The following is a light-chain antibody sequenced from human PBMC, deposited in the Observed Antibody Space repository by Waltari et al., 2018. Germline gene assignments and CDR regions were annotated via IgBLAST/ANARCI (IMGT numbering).Light chain of an antibody. CDR1: QSVSSN. Sequence: EILMTQSPATLSVSLGERATLSCRASQSVSSNLAWYQQKPGQVPSLLIYGASTRATGIPARFSGSGSGTEFTLTISSLQSEDFAVYYCQQYNNWPQTFGQGTKVEIK. CDR3: QQYNNWPQT. V-gene: IGKV3-15*01. J-gene: IGKJ1*01. CDR2: GAS.